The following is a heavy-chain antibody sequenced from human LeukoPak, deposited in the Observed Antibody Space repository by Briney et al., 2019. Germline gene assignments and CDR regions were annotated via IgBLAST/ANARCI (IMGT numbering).Heavy chain of an antibody. CDR1: GYTFTGYY. D-gene: IGHD4-17*01. CDR2: INPNSGGT. J-gene: IGHJ4*02. CDR3: ARGLGDGDYPGY. Sequence: ASVKVSCKASGYTFTGYYMHWVRQAPGQGLEWMGWINPNSGGTNYAQKFQGRVTMTRDTSISTAYMEIHNLSSDDTAVYFCARGLGDGDYPGYWGQGTLVTVSS. V-gene: IGHV1-2*02.